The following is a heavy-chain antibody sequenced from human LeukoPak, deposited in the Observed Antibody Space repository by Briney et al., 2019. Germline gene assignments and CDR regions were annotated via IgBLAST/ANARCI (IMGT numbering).Heavy chain of an antibody. Sequence: PSETLSLTCTVSGGSISSGDYYWSWIRQPPGKGLEWIGYIYYSGSTYYNPSLKSRVTISVDTSKNQFSLKLSSVTAADTAVYYCARAYYYDSSGVLYFDYWGQGTLVTVSS. CDR1: GGSISSGDYY. D-gene: IGHD3-22*01. V-gene: IGHV4-30-4*01. J-gene: IGHJ4*02. CDR3: ARAYYYDSSGVLYFDY. CDR2: IYYSGST.